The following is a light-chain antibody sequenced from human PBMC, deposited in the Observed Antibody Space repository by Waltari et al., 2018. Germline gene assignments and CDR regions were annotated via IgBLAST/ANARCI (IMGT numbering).Light chain of an antibody. CDR2: AAS. CDR1: QSVSSN. V-gene: IGKV3-15*01. CDR3: QQYYSGPRT. J-gene: IGKJ4*01. Sequence: EIVMTQSPATLSLSPGERVTLSCWASQSVSSNLAWYQQKPGQAPRLLIYAASTRATGLPARFSCSGSGTEFTLTGTSRRSEGFAVSCCQQYYSGPRTFGGGTKVEIK.